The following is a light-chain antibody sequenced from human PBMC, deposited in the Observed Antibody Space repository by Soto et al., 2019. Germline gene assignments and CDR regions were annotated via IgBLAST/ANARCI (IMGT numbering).Light chain of an antibody. CDR2: DVS. V-gene: IGLV2-14*01. CDR1: SSEVGGYNY. J-gene: IGLJ1*01. Sequence: QSVLTQPASVSGSPGQSITISCTGTSSEVGGYNYVSWYQQHPGKAPKLMIYDVSNRRSGVSNRFSGSKSGNTASLTISGLQVEDEFDYYCSSYTSSSTLNYVFGTGTKVTVL. CDR3: SSYTSSSTLNYV.